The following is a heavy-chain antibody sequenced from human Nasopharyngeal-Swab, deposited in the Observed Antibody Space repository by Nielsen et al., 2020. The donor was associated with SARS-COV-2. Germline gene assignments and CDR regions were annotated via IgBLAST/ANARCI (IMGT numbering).Heavy chain of an antibody. CDR2: IYTSGST. D-gene: IGHD3-9*01. V-gene: IGHV4-4*07. CDR3: ARYNDILTGYPQFDP. Sequence: SETLSLTCTVSGGSISSYYWSWTRQPAGKGLEWIGRIYTSGSTNYNPSLKSRVTMSVDTSKNQFSLKLSSVTAADTAVYYCARYNDILTGYPQFDPWGQGTLVTVSS. J-gene: IGHJ5*02. CDR1: GGSISSYY.